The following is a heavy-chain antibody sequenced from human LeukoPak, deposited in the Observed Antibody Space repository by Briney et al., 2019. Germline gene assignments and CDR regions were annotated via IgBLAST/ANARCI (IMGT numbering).Heavy chain of an antibody. J-gene: IGHJ2*01. CDR2: IKQDGSEK. CDR1: RFTFSSYW. Sequence: GGSLRLSCAASRFTFSSYWMSWVRQAPGKGLEWVANIKQDGSEKYYVDSVKGRFTISRDNAKNSLYLQMNSLRAEDTAVYYCARGIVGATSWYFDLWGRGTLVTVSS. V-gene: IGHV3-7*01. D-gene: IGHD1-26*01. CDR3: ARGIVGATSWYFDL.